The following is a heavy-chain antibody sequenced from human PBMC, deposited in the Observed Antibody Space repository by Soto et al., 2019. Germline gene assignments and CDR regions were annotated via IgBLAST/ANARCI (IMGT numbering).Heavy chain of an antibody. V-gene: IGHV4-39*01. CDR2: IYYSGIT. J-gene: IGHJ4*02. Sequence: SETLSLTCTVSGVSISNSSYYWGWIRRPPGKGLEWIGTIYYSGITYYNPSLKSRVTISVDTSKNQFSLKLTSVTAADTAVYYCARHGSNWGQGTLVTAPQ. CDR3: ARHGSN. CDR1: GVSISNSSYY.